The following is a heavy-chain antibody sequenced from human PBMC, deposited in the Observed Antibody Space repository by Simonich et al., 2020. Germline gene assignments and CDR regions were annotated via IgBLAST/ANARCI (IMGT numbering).Heavy chain of an antibody. D-gene: IGHD6-13*01. J-gene: IGHJ6*02. CDR3: ARVGYSNYYYYGMDV. CDR2: NYHSGSP. V-gene: IGHV4-38-2*01. Sequence: QVQLQESGPGLVKPSETLSLTCAVSGYSISSGYYWGWIRQPPGKGLELIGSNYHSGSPYYNPSPKSRVTISVYTSKNQFSLKLSSVTAADTAVYYCARVGYSNYYYYGMDVWGQGTTVTVSS. CDR1: GYSISSGYY.